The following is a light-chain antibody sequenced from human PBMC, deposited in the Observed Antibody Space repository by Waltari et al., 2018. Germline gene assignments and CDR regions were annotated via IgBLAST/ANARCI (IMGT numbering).Light chain of an antibody. J-gene: IGLJ7*01. V-gene: IGLV2-11*01. Sequence: QSALTQPRSVSGSPGQSVTISCSGTSSDVGNYNFVSWYQQHPGNAPKLLIYDVVKRPSRVPDRFCGSKSGKTASLTISGLQTEDEADYYCCSYAGSCTFVFGGGTQLTVL. CDR2: DVV. CDR3: CSYAGSCTFV. CDR1: SSDVGNYNF.